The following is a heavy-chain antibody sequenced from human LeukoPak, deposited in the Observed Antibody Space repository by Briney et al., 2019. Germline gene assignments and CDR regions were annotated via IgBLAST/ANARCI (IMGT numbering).Heavy chain of an antibody. J-gene: IGHJ4*02. Sequence: AASVKVSCKASGDTFTNYYIHWVRQAPGQGLEWMGWISAYNGNTNYAQKLQGRVTMTTDTSTSTAYMELRSLRSDDTAVYYCARTGDYDILTGPSIDYWGQGTLVTVSS. D-gene: IGHD3-9*01. CDR2: ISAYNGNT. CDR1: GDTFTNYY. CDR3: ARTGDYDILTGPSIDY. V-gene: IGHV1-18*04.